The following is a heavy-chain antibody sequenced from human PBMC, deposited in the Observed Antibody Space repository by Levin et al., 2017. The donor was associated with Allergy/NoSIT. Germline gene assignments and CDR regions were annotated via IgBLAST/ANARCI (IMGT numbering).Heavy chain of an antibody. J-gene: IGHJ4*02. V-gene: IGHV3-66*01. CDR3: ARGFGSSTSWPYY. Sequence: TGGSLRLSCAASGFTVSSHYMNWVRQAPGKGLEWVSLLYSGGSTYYTDSVKGRFIISRDNSKNTVYLQMNKMRVDDTAVYYCARGFGSSTSWPYYWGQGTLVTVSS. D-gene: IGHD6-13*01. CDR1: GFTVSSHY. CDR2: LYSGGST.